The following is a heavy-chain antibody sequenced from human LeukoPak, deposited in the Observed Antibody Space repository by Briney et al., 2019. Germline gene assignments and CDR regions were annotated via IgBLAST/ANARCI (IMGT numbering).Heavy chain of an antibody. CDR1: GGSFSTTNYY. Sequence: WETLSLTCTVSGGSFSTTNYYWGWIRQPPGKGPEWIGSINHGGDIYYNPSLKSRVTISVDTSKNQFSLKLNSVTAADTAVYYCARHHHHWNWGEWGQGTLVTVSS. D-gene: IGHD7-27*01. J-gene: IGHJ4*02. CDR3: ARHHHHWNWGE. V-gene: IGHV4-39*01. CDR2: INHGGDI.